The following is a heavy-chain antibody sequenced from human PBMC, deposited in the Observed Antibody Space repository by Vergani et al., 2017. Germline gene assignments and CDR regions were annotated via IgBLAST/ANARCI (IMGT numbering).Heavy chain of an antibody. CDR1: GGSISSYY. Sequence: QVQLQESGPGLVKPSETLSLTCTVSGGSISSYYWSWIRQPPGKGLEWIGYIYYSGRTNYNPSLKSRVTISVDTSKNQFSLKLSSVTAADTAVYYCARGSSSSWRGDPFDYWGQGTLVTVAS. V-gene: IGHV4-59*01. CDR3: ARGSSSSWRGDPFDY. D-gene: IGHD6-13*01. J-gene: IGHJ4*02. CDR2: IYYSGRT.